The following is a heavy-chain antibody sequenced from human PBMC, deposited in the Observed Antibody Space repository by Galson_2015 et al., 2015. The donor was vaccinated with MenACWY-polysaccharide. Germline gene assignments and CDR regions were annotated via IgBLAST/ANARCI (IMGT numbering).Heavy chain of an antibody. V-gene: IGHV3-7*03. CDR3: ASQTWTGYFDY. CDR2: IKQDGSEK. CDR1: GFTFSNYW. J-gene: IGHJ4*02. D-gene: IGHD3-10*01. Sequence: SLRLSCAASGFTFSNYWMSWVRQAPGRGLEWVANIKQDGSEKYYVDSVKGRLTISRDNAKTSLYLQMNSLRADDTAMYYCASQTWTGYFDYWGQGILVTVSS.